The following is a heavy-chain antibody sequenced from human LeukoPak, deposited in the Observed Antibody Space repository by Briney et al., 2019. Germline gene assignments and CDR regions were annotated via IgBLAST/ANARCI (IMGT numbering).Heavy chain of an antibody. CDR1: GGSINSDY. CDR2: VFHTGNT. V-gene: IGHV4-59*12. J-gene: IGHJ4*02. CDR3: ARARSAYGLDY. Sequence: PSETLSLTCIVSGGSINSDYWIWIRQPPGKGLEWIGNVFHTGNTNYSPSLKSRVTMSVDTSKNQFSLKLSSVTAADTAVYYCARARSAYGLDYWGQGTLVTVSS. D-gene: IGHD3-10*01.